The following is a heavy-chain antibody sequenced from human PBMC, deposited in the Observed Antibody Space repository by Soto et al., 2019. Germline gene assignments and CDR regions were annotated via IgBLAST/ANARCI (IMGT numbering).Heavy chain of an antibody. J-gene: IGHJ3*02. CDR2: FSYSEYT. V-gene: IGHV4-31*03. CDR3: ARDLEGIVTGRGAFSI. Sequence: VQLQESGQGMVKPSQTLSLTCTVSGGSIRYDNFFWSYLRQRPGKGLEGIGYFSYSEYTCYHPSLKIRLGISGDPSNNQFSRTLKSVTAADTAVYYCARDLEGIVTGRGAFSIWGRGTLVTVSS. D-gene: IGHD3-9*01. CDR1: GGSIRYDNFF.